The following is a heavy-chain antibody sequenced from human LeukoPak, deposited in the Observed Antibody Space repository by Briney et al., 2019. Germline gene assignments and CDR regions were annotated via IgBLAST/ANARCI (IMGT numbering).Heavy chain of an antibody. CDR1: GFTFSNAW. J-gene: IGHJ4*02. CDR2: IKSKTDGGTT. Sequence: GGSLRLSCAASGFTFSNAWMSWVRQAPGKGLEWVGRIKSKTDGGTTDYAAPVKGRFTISRDDSKNTLYLQMNSLRAEDTAVYYCASSENGEVPYHFDYWGQGTLVTVSS. CDR3: ASSENGEVPYHFDY. D-gene: IGHD3-10*01. V-gene: IGHV3-15*01.